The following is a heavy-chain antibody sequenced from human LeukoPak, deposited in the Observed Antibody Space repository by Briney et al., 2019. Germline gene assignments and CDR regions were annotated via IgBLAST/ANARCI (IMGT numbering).Heavy chain of an antibody. CDR1: GFTGSSNY. V-gene: IGHV3-53*01. CDR3: ARVVPIYYGSGSYFDY. CDR2: IYSGGST. D-gene: IGHD3-10*01. Sequence: GGPLRLSCAASGFTGSSNYMSWVRQAPGKGLEWVSVIYSGGSTYYADSVKGRFTISRDNSKNTLYLQMNSLRAEDTAVYYCARVVPIYYGSGSYFDYWGQGTLVTASS. J-gene: IGHJ4*02.